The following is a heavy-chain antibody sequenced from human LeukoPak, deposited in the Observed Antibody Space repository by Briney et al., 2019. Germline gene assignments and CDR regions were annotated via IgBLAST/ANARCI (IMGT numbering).Heavy chain of an antibody. Sequence: SETLSLTSAVSGYSINSNYYWGWIRQPPGKGLEWIANIYHYGSTYYNPSLKSRVTISVDTSKNQFSLKLRSVTAADTAVYYCARLHSRSSTSEYFDYWGQGSLVTVSS. J-gene: IGHJ4*02. CDR3: ARLHSRSSTSEYFDY. CDR2: IYHYGST. V-gene: IGHV4-38-2*01. CDR1: GYSINSNYY. D-gene: IGHD6-6*01.